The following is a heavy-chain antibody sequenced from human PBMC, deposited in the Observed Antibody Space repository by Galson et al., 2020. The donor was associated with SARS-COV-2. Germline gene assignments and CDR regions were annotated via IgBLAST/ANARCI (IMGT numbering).Heavy chain of an antibody. CDR2: IFSNDEK. CDR3: ARITDVYYYDSAGRNYYYMDV. D-gene: IGHD3-22*01. Sequence: SGPTLVKPTETLTLTCTVSGFSLSNARMGVSWIRQAPGKALEWLAHIFSNDEKSYSTSLKSGLTISKDTSKRQVVLTMTNMDPVDTATYFCARITDVYYYDSAGRNYYYMDVWGKGTTVTVSS. CDR1: GFSLSNARMG. J-gene: IGHJ6*03. V-gene: IGHV2-26*01.